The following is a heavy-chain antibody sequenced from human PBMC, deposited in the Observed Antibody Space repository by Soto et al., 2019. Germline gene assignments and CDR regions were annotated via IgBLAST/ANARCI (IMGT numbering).Heavy chain of an antibody. CDR1: GFTFSSYS. V-gene: IGHV3-21*01. CDR2: ISSSSSYI. CDR3: ARVTYYYDSSGYGTRYYYHGLDV. J-gene: IGHJ6*02. Sequence: PGGSLRLSCAASGFTFSSYSMNWVRQAPGKGLEWVSSISSSSSYIYYADSVKGRFTVSRDNAKNSLYLQMNSLRAEDTAVYYCARVTYYYDSSGYGTRYYYHGLDVWGQGTTVTVSS. D-gene: IGHD3-22*01.